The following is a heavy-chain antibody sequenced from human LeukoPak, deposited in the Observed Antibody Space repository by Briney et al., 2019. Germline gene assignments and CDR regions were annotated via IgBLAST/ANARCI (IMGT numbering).Heavy chain of an antibody. CDR3: ARAGDIVLMVYAVDPYYFDY. Sequence: ASVKVSCKASGYTFTSYDINWVRQATGQGLEWMGWMNPNSGNTGYAQKFQGRVTMTRNTSISTAYMELSSLRPEDTAVYYCARAGDIVLMVYAVDPYYFDYWGQGTLVTVSS. D-gene: IGHD2-8*01. CDR2: MNPNSGNT. CDR1: GYTFTSYD. V-gene: IGHV1-8*01. J-gene: IGHJ4*02.